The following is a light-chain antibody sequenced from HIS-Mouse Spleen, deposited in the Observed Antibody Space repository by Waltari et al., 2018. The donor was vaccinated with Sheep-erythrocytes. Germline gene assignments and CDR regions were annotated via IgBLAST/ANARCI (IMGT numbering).Light chain of an antibody. Sequence: QSALTQPASVSGSPGQSITISCTGTSSDVGSYNLVSWYQQHPGKAPKLRLYEGSKRPSWVSNRFSGSKSGNTASLTISGLQAEDETDYYCCSYAGSGTWVFGGGTKLTVL. CDR2: EGS. CDR3: CSYAGSGTWV. V-gene: IGLV2-23*01. J-gene: IGLJ3*02. CDR1: SSDVGSYNL.